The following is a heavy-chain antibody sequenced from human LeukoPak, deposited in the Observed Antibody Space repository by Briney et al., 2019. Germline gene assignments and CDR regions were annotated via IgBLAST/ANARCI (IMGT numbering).Heavy chain of an antibody. J-gene: IGHJ3*02. Sequence: SETLSLTCTVSGGSISSYYWSWIRQPPGKGLEWIGHIYYSGSTNYNPSLKSRVTISVDTSKNQFSLNLSSVTAADTAVYYCARQRGVTRAFDIWGQGTVVTVSS. CDR1: GGSISSYY. CDR3: ARQRGVTRAFDI. D-gene: IGHD3-10*01. CDR2: IYYSGST. V-gene: IGHV4-59*08.